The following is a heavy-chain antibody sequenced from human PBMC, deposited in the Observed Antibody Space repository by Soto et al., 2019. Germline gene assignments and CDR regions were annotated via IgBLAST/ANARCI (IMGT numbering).Heavy chain of an antibody. D-gene: IGHD3-3*01. Sequence: ASVKVSCKASGYTFTGYYMHWVRQAPGQGLEWMGWINPNSGGTNYAQKFQGWVTMTRDTSISTAYMELSRLRSDDTAVYYCARGLLWSGYYYYYYGMDVWGQGTTVTVSS. CDR3: ARGLLWSGYYYYYYGMDV. CDR2: INPNSGGT. CDR1: GYTFTGYY. J-gene: IGHJ6*02. V-gene: IGHV1-2*04.